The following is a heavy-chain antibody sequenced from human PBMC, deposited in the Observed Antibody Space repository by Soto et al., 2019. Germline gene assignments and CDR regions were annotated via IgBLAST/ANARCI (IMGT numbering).Heavy chain of an antibody. J-gene: IGHJ4*02. CDR1: GFSFTTNW. Sequence: GESLKISCKGSGFSFTTNWIAWLRQMPGKGLEWMGIIYPGDSDTRYSPSFQGQVTISADRSISTAYLQWSSLRASDSAMYYCARRETVSGSGCQPDYWGQGTLVTVSS. V-gene: IGHV5-51*01. CDR3: ARRETVSGSGCQPDY. D-gene: IGHD6-19*01. CDR2: IYPGDSDT.